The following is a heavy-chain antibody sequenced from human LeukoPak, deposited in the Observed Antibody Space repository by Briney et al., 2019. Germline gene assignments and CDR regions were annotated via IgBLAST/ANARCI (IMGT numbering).Heavy chain of an antibody. CDR3: AKQGSYSSGWYTSFGP. J-gene: IGHJ5*02. CDR1: GFTFSIYA. Sequence: GGSLRLSCAASGFTFSIYAMSWVRQAPGKGLEWVSAISGSGGSTYYADSVKGRFTISRDNSKNTLYLQMNSLRAEDTAVYYCAKQGSYSSGWYTSFGPWGQGALVTVSS. V-gene: IGHV3-23*01. CDR2: ISGSGGST. D-gene: IGHD6-19*01.